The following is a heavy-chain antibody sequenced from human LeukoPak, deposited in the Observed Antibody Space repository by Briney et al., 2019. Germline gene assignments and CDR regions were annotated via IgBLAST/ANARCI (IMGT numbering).Heavy chain of an antibody. J-gene: IGHJ4*02. D-gene: IGHD1-26*01. CDR2: LDYSGST. CDR1: GGSITRYY. CDR3: ARLILGATFSFDY. Sequence: SETLSLTCTVSGGSITRYYWSWIRQPPGKGLEWIASLDYSGSTNYNPSLKSRVTVSVDPSKSQFSLKLSSVTAADTAVYFCARLILGATFSFDYWGLGTLVTVSS. V-gene: IGHV4-59*08.